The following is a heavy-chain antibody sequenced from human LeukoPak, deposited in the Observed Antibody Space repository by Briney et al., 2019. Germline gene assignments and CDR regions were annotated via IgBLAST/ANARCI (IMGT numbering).Heavy chain of an antibody. J-gene: IGHJ4*02. CDR1: GVSLSSYY. D-gene: IGHD1-26*01. V-gene: IGHV4-59*01. CDR2: LTPSGST. Sequence: SETLSLTCTVSGVSLSSYYWSWIRQSPDKGLEWIGYLTPSGSTNCSPSLKSRVTISVDTSKNQFSLKLSSVTAADTALYYCVKIKPGGASFDYWGQGSLVTVSS. CDR3: VKIKPGGASFDY.